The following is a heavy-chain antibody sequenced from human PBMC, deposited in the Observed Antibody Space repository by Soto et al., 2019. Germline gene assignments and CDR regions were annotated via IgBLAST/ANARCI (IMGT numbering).Heavy chain of an antibody. D-gene: IGHD1-26*01. CDR1: GGTFSSYA. Sequence: SVKVSCKASGGTFSSYAISWVRQAPGQGLEWMGGIIPIFGTANYAQKFQGRVTITADESTSTAYMELSSLRSEDTAVYYCARASRVGAIPPNYYYYYGMDVWGQGTTVTVSS. V-gene: IGHV1-69*13. J-gene: IGHJ6*02. CDR2: IIPIFGTA. CDR3: ARASRVGAIPPNYYYYYGMDV.